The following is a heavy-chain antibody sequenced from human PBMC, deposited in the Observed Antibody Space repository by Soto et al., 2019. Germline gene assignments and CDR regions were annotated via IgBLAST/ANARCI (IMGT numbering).Heavy chain of an antibody. J-gene: IGHJ4*02. CDR1: GYTFTSYA. CDR3: ARGPPRNYFDSPLVY. CDR2: INAGNGNT. V-gene: IGHV1-3*01. D-gene: IGHD3-22*01. Sequence: ASVKVSCKASGYTFTSYAMHWVRQAPGQRLEWMGWINAGNGNTKYAQKFQGRVTITTDTSASTAYMELSSLRSEDTAVYFCARGPPRNYFDSPLVYWGQGTRVTVSS.